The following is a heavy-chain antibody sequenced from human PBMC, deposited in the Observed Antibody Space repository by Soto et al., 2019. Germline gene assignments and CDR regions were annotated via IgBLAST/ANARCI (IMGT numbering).Heavy chain of an antibody. CDR1: RYTFIAYH. J-gene: IGHJ4*02. Sequence: QVQLVQSGAEVKKPGASVKVSCKASRYTFIAYHMHWVRQAPGQGLEWMGWINPNSGGTNYAQRFQDRVTLTRDTSISTAYMELSGLKSDDTAVYYCARGQGSGWYEDLDYWGQGTLVTVSS. V-gene: IGHV1-2*02. CDR3: ARGQGSGWYEDLDY. D-gene: IGHD6-19*01. CDR2: INPNSGGT.